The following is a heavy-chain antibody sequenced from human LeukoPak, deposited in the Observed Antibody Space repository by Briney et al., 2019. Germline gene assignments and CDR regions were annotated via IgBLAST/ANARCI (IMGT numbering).Heavy chain of an antibody. V-gene: IGHV3-13*01. Sequence: PGGSLRLSCAASGFSFGGYAMHWVRHAAGKGLEWVSTIGSAGDTYYPGSVKGRFTISRENAKNSLYLQMNSLRAGDTAVYYCARGRLLWFGEPPPLFDFWGQGTLVTVSA. CDR3: ARGRLLWFGEPPPLFDF. J-gene: IGHJ4*02. D-gene: IGHD3-10*01. CDR2: IGSAGDT. CDR1: GFSFGGYA.